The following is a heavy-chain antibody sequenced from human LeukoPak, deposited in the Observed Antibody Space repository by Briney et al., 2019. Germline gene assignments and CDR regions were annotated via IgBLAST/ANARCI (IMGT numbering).Heavy chain of an antibody. CDR1: GFTFTNYC. D-gene: IGHD3-10*01. Sequence: GGSLRLSCAASGFTFTNYCMIWVRQAPGKGLEWVSSISCSSNYIYYADSVKGRFTISRDNAKKSLHLQMTSLRDEDTAVYYCARDPDYYGSGTYYNHYFDYWGQGTLVTVSS. J-gene: IGHJ4*02. CDR2: ISCSSNYI. V-gene: IGHV3-21*01. CDR3: ARDPDYYGSGTYYNHYFDY.